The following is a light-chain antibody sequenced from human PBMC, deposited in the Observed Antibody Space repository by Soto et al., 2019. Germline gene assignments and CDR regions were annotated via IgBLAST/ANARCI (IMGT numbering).Light chain of an antibody. V-gene: IGLV1-40*01. J-gene: IGLJ3*02. CDR3: QSYDSSLSGWL. Sequence: QSALTQPPSVSGAPGQRVTISCTGSSSNIGARYDVHWYQQLPGTAPKLLIYRYTNRPSGVPDRFSGSTSGTSASLAITGLQAEDEADYYCQSYDSSLSGWLFGGGTKLTVL. CDR1: SSNIGARYD. CDR2: RYT.